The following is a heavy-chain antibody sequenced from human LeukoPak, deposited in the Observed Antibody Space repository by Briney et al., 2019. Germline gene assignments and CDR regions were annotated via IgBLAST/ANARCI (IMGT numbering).Heavy chain of an antibody. Sequence: QTGGSLRLSCAASGFPFSSYAMSWVRQAPGKGLEWVSAISGSGGSTYYADSVKGRFTISRDNSKNTLYLQMNSLRAEDTAVCYCAKESGYGSGSYYKGDYFDYWGQGTLVTVSS. V-gene: IGHV3-23*01. J-gene: IGHJ4*02. CDR3: AKESGYGSGSYYKGDYFDY. D-gene: IGHD3-10*01. CDR1: GFPFSSYA. CDR2: ISGSGGST.